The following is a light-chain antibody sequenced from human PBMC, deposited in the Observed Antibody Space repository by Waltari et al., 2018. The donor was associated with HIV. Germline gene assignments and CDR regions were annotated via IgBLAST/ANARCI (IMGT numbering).Light chain of an antibody. V-gene: IGLV3-21*02. CDR3: QVWDSSSNHAV. CDR2: DDT. CDR1: NIGSNS. J-gene: IGLJ3*02. Sequence: SYVLTQPPSVSVAPGQTARITCGGHNIGSNSVPYYQQKPGQAPVLVVYDDTDRPAGIPERFSGSNSGNTATLTISRVEAGDEADYYCQVWDSSSNHAVFGGGTKLTVL.